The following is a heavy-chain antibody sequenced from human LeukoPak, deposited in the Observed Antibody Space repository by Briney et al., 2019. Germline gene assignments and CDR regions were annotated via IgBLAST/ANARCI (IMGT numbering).Heavy chain of an antibody. Sequence: SVKVSCKASGGTFSSYAINWVRQAPGQGLEWMGGIIPLFSTANYTRNFQGRVTITADEFTSTAYMELSSLRSEDTAVYYCARDLGGYDPFDYWGQGTLVTVSS. J-gene: IGHJ4*02. CDR1: GGTFSSYA. D-gene: IGHD5-12*01. CDR3: ARDLGGYDPFDY. CDR2: IIPLFSTA. V-gene: IGHV1-69*13.